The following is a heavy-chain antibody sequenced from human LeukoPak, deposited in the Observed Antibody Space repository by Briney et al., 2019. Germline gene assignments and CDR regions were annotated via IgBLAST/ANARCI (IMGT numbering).Heavy chain of an antibody. D-gene: IGHD4-11*01. V-gene: IGHV4-39*01. Sequence: SETLSLTCTVSGGSISSSSYYWGWTRQPPGKGLEWIGSIYYSGSTYYNPSLKSRVTISVDTSKNQFSLKLSSVTAADTAVYYCARGQTTVTRDWFDPWGQGTLVTVSS. CDR3: ARGQTTVTRDWFDP. CDR2: IYYSGST. J-gene: IGHJ5*02. CDR1: GGSISSSSYY.